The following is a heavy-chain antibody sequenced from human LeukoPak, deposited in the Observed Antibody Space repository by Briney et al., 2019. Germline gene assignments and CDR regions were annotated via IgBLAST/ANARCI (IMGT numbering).Heavy chain of an antibody. Sequence: GGSLRLSCAASGFTFCSYWMSWVRRAPGKGLEWVANIKQDGSEKYYVDSVKGRFTISRDNAKNSLYLQMNSLRAEDTAVYYCARDRDGDFQYYFDYWGQGTLVTVSS. CDR3: ARDRDGDFQYYFDY. CDR2: IKQDGSEK. D-gene: IGHD4-17*01. J-gene: IGHJ4*02. CDR1: GFTFCSYW. V-gene: IGHV3-7*01.